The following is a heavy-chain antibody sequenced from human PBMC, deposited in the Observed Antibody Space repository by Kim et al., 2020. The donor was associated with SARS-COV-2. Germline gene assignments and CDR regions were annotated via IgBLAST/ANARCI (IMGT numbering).Heavy chain of an antibody. CDR3: ARTRGMDV. V-gene: IGHV1-46*03. J-gene: IGHJ6*02. Sequence: GGSTTSAQKFQGRVTMTRDTSTSTVYMELSSLRFEDTGVYYCARTRGMDVWGQGTTVTVSS. CDR2: GGST.